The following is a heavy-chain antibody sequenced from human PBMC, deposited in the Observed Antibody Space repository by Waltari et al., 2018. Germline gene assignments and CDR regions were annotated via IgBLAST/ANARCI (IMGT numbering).Heavy chain of an antibody. CDR1: GGTFSSYT. D-gene: IGHD1-1*01. CDR2: IIPILGIA. Sequence: QVQLVQSGAEVKKPGSSVKVSCKASGGTFSSYTISWVRQAPGQGLEWMGRIIPILGIANYAQKFQGRVTITADKSTSTAYMELSSLRSEDTAVYYCAGETGLYAFDIWGQGTMVTVSS. V-gene: IGHV1-69*02. J-gene: IGHJ3*02. CDR3: AGETGLYAFDI.